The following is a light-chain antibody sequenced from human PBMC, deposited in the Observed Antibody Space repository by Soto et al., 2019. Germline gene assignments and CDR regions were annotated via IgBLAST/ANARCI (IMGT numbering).Light chain of an antibody. CDR2: GAS. CDR1: QSVSSSY. CDR3: QQYGSSPIFT. J-gene: IGKJ3*01. Sequence: EIVLTQSPGTLSLSPGERATLSCRASQSVSSSYLAWYQQKPGQAPRLLIYGASGRATGIPDRFSGSGSGTDFAPPISRLEPEDFAVYYCQQYGSSPIFTFGPGTKVDIK. V-gene: IGKV3-20*01.